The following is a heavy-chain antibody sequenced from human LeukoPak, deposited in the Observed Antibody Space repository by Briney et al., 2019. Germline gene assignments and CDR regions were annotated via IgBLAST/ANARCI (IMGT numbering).Heavy chain of an antibody. Sequence: SETLSLTCTVSGGSISSSSYYWGWIRQPPGKGLEWIGSIYYSGSTYYNPSLKSRVTISVDTSKNQFSLKLSFVTAADTAVYYCARGRGMATISDWFDPWGQGTLVTVSS. V-gene: IGHV4-39*07. CDR3: ARGRGMATISDWFDP. J-gene: IGHJ5*02. D-gene: IGHD5-24*01. CDR1: GGSISSSSYY. CDR2: IYYSGST.